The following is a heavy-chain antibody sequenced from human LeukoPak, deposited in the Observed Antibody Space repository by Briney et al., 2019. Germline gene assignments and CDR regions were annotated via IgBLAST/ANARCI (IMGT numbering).Heavy chain of an antibody. J-gene: IGHJ4*02. CDR1: GGSISRSSYY. Sequence: SETLSLTCTVSGGSISRSSYYWGWIRQPPGKGLEWIGSFYYRGSTYYNPSLKSRVTISVDTSKNQFSLKLSSVTAADTAVYFCARDYGDHAFDCWGQGTLVTVSS. V-gene: IGHV4-39*01. CDR2: FYYRGST. CDR3: ARDYGDHAFDC. D-gene: IGHD4-17*01.